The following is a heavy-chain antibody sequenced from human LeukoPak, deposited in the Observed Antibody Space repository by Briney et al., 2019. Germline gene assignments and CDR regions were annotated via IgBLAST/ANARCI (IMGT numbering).Heavy chain of an antibody. V-gene: IGHV3-48*04. J-gene: IGHJ4*02. Sequence: GGSLRLSCAASGFTFSTYSMNWVRQAPGKGLEWVSYISSSSSTIYYADSVKGRFTISRDNAKNSLYLQMNSLRAEDTAVYYCASPFDYWGQGTLVAVSS. CDR1: GFTFSTYS. CDR2: ISSSSSTI. CDR3: ASPFDY.